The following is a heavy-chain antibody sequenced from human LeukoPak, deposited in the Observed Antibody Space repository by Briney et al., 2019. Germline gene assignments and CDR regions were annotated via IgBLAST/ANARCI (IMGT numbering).Heavy chain of an antibody. CDR1: GYTFTSYG. CDR3: ARVNLRGSQYNWFDP. V-gene: IGHV1-69*04. J-gene: IGHJ5*02. D-gene: IGHD1-1*01. CDR2: ITPVIAVS. Sequence: ASVKVSCKASGYTFTSYGISWVRQAPGQGLEWMGKITPVIAVSKYAQKFQGRLTITADKFTGTVYMELTGLQPEDTAVYYCARVNLRGSQYNWFDPWGQGTLVIVSS.